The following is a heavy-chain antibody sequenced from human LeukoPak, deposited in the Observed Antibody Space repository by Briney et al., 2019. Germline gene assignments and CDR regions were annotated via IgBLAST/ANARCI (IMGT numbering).Heavy chain of an antibody. CDR2: IYYSGST. CDR1: GGSVSSGSYY. D-gene: IGHD3-9*01. J-gene: IGHJ4*02. CDR3: ARGGLTGYYTLFDY. Sequence: SETLSLTCTVSGGSVSSGSYYWSWIRQPPGKGLEWIGYIYYSGSTNYNPSLKSRVTISVDTSKNQFSLKLSSVTAADTAVYYCARGGLTGYYTLFDYWGQGTLVTVSS. V-gene: IGHV4-61*01.